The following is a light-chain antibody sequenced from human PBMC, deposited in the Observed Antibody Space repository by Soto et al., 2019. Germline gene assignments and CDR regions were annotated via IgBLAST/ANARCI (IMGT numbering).Light chain of an antibody. CDR2: AAS. Sequence: AIQLTQSPSSLSASVGDRFTITFLASQGISSYLAWYQQKPGKAPKLLIYAASTLQSGVPSRFSGSGSGTDFTLTISCLQSEDFATYYCQQYYSYPWTFGQGTKVDIK. CDR3: QQYYSYPWT. J-gene: IGKJ1*01. CDR1: QGISSY. V-gene: IGKV1-8*01.